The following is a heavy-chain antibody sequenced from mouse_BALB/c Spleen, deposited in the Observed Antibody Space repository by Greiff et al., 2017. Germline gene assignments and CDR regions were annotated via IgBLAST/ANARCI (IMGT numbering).Heavy chain of an antibody. V-gene: IGHV1-53*01. CDR1: GYTFTSYY. CDR3: ARPSTMITEGFAY. CDR2: INPGSGGT. Sequence: QVQLQQSGAELVKPGASVKLSCKASGYTFTSYYMYWVKQRPGQGLEWIGEINPGSGGTNYNEKFKGKATLTVDKSSSTAYMQLSSLTSEDSAVYYCARPSTMITEGFAYWGQGTLVTVSA. D-gene: IGHD2-4*01. J-gene: IGHJ3*01.